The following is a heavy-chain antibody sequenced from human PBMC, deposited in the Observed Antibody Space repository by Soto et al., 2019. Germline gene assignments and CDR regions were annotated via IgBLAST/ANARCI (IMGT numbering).Heavy chain of an antibody. Sequence: QVQLQESGPGLVKPSHTLSLTCSVSGDSIRGGGHYWNWIRQFPGKGLERIGYVYHRGSTHYNPSLRGRLTMSIDTSKNQFSLRLISVTAADTALYYCARDTGLAPTVWGYWGHGTQVTVSS. J-gene: IGHJ4*03. CDR3: ARDTGLAPTVWGY. CDR2: VYHRGST. D-gene: IGHD7-27*01. V-gene: IGHV4-31*03. CDR1: GDSIRGGGHY.